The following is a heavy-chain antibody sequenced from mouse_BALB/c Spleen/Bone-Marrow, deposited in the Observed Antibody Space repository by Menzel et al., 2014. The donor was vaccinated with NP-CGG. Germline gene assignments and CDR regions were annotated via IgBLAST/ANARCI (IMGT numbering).Heavy chain of an antibody. V-gene: IGHV2-9*02. CDR1: GFSLTSYG. CDR2: KWAGGTT. D-gene: IGHD4-1*01. CDR3: ARTGTKDYFDY. Sequence: VNVVESGPGLVSPSQSLSITCTVSGFSLTSYGVHWVRQPPGKGLEWLGVKWAGGTTSYNSALMSRLSISRDNSKSQVFLKMNSLQTDDTAIYYCARTGTKDYFDYWGQGTTLTVPS. J-gene: IGHJ2*01.